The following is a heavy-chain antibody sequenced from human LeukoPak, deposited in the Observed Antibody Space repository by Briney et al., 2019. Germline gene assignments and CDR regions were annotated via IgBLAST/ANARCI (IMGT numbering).Heavy chain of an antibody. CDR2: IYHSGST. D-gene: IGHD6-19*01. CDR3: ARGGNSSGRPGAFGI. V-gene: IGHV4-30-2*01. Sequence: SQTLSLTCTVSGGSISSGGYYWSWIRQPPGKGLEWIGYIYHSGSTYYNPSLKSRVTISVGRSKNQFSLKLSSVTAADTAVYYCARGGNSSGRPGAFGIWGQGTMVTVSS. J-gene: IGHJ3*02. CDR1: GGSISSGGYY.